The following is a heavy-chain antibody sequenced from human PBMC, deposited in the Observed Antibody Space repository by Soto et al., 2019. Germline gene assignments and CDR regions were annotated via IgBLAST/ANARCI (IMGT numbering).Heavy chain of an antibody. J-gene: IGHJ6*02. Sequence: QVQLVQSGAEVKKPGSSVKVSCKAPGGTFSSYAISWVRQAPGQGLEWMGGIIPIFGTAKYAQKFQGRVTITADESTSTGYMELSRLRSEDTAVYSCARSQGGSSSLDIYYYYYYGMDVWGQGTTVTVSS. V-gene: IGHV1-69*01. CDR3: ARSQGGSSSLDIYYYYYYGMDV. D-gene: IGHD2-15*01. CDR2: IIPIFGTA. CDR1: GGTFSSYA.